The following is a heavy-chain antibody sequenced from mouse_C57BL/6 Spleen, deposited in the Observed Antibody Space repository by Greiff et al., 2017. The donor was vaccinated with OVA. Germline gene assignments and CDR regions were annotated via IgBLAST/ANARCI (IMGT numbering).Heavy chain of an antibody. Sequence: QVQLKESGPELVKPGASVKISCKASGYAFSSSWMNWVKQRPGKGLEWIGRIYPGDGDTNYNGKFKGKATLTADKSSSTAYMQLSSLTSEDSAVYVCARSDYSNYWFAYWGQGTLVTVSA. CDR2: IYPGDGDT. J-gene: IGHJ3*01. CDR1: GYAFSSSW. D-gene: IGHD2-5*01. V-gene: IGHV1-82*01. CDR3: ARSDYSNYWFAY.